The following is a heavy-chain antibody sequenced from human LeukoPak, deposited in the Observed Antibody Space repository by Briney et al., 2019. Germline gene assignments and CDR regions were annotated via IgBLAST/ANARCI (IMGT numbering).Heavy chain of an antibody. D-gene: IGHD3-10*01. CDR1: GFTFSSYS. Sequence: GGSLRLSCAASGFTFSSYSMNWVRQAPGKGLEWVSSISSSSSYIYYADSVKGRFTISRDNSKNTLYLQMNSLRAEDTAVYYCAKDGPGFPGSFDYWGQGTLVTVSS. CDR2: ISSSSSYI. J-gene: IGHJ4*02. CDR3: AKDGPGFPGSFDY. V-gene: IGHV3-21*04.